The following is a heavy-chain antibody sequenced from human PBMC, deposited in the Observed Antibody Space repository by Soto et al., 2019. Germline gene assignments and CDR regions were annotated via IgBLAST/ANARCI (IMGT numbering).Heavy chain of an antibody. CDR3: AKDLGYFDWLLRNYYYYYGMDV. V-gene: IGHV3-33*06. J-gene: IGHJ6*02. Sequence: SLRLSCAASGFTFSSYGMHWVRQAPGKGLEWVAVIWYDGSNKYYADSVKGRFTISRDNSKNTLYLQMNSLRAEDTAVYYCAKDLGYFDWLLRNYYYYYGMDVWGQGTTVTVSS. CDR1: GFTFSSYG. CDR2: IWYDGSNK. D-gene: IGHD3-9*01.